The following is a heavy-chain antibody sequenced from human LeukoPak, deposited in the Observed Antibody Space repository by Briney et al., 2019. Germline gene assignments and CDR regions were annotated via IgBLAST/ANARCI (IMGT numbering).Heavy chain of an antibody. CDR2: ISAYNGDT. V-gene: IGHV1-18*01. Sequence: ASVKVSCKASGGTFSSYAISWVRQAPGQGLEWMGWISAYNGDTNYAQKLQGRVTMTTDTSTSTAYMELRSLRSDDTAVYYCARVGYSYGALDYWGQGTLVTVSS. CDR3: ARVGYSYGALDY. D-gene: IGHD5-18*01. CDR1: GGTFSSYA. J-gene: IGHJ4*02.